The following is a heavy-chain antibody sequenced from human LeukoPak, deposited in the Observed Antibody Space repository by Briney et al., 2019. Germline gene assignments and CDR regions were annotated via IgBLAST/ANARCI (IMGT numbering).Heavy chain of an antibody. CDR2: INPSGGST. CDR3: ARGGRDYYGSGSHDY. Sequence: ASVKVSCKASGYTFTSYYMHWVRQAPGQGLEWMGIINPSGGSTSYAQKFQGRVTMTRDMSTSTVYMELSSLRSEDTAVYYCARGGRDYYGSGSHDYWGQGTLVTVSS. CDR1: GYTFTSYY. D-gene: IGHD3-10*01. J-gene: IGHJ4*02. V-gene: IGHV1-46*01.